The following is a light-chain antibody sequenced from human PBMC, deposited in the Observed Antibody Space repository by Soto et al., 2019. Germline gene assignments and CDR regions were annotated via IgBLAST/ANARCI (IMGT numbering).Light chain of an antibody. CDR2: DIN. Sequence: QSALTQPASVSGSPGQSITISCTGTSSDVGNYIFVSWYRQHPGKAPKLMIYDINNRPSGVSNRVSGPKSGNTASLTISGLQAEDEADYYCVSYTSSASYVFGTGTKLTLL. V-gene: IGLV2-14*01. J-gene: IGLJ1*01. CDR1: SSDVGNYIF. CDR3: VSYTSSASYV.